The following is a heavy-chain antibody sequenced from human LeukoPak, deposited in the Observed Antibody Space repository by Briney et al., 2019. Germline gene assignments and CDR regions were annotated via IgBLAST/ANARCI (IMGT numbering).Heavy chain of an antibody. CDR1: GYTFTSYG. J-gene: IGHJ4*02. Sequence: ASGKVSFKASGYTFTSYGISLVRQAPGQGLEWMGRLSAYIATTNYAQKIQGRLTMTTDTSTNTAYMQLRSLRSDGTAVYYCARDRVVPAATVPDYWGQGTLVTVSS. CDR2: LSAYIATT. V-gene: IGHV1-18*01. CDR3: ARDRVVPAATVPDY. D-gene: IGHD2-2*01.